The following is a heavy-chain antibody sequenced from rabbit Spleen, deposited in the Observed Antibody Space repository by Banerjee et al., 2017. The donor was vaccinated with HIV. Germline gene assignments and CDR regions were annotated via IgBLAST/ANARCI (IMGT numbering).Heavy chain of an antibody. V-gene: IGHV1S45*01. D-gene: IGHD2-1*01. CDR2: INMFTGKS. J-gene: IGHJ4*01. CDR1: GFSFSSGYD. CDR3: ARGSAAMTMVITGFYFGL. Sequence: QEQLEESGGDLVKPEGSLTLTCTASGFSFSSGYDMCWVRQAPGKGLEWIACINMFTGKSVYASWAKGRFIMSRPSSTTVTLQMTSLTVADTATYFCARGSAAMTMVITGFYFGLWGPGTLVHRL.